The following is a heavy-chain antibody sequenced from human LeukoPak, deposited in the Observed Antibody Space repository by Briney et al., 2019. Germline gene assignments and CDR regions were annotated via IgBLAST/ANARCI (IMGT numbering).Heavy chain of an antibody. J-gene: IGHJ3*02. V-gene: IGHV1-58*02. D-gene: IGHD2-2*01. CDR3: AADSRCTSTSCNYAFDI. Sequence: SVKVSCKASGFTFTSSAMQWVRQARGQRLEWIGWIVVGSGNTNYAQKFQERVTITRDISTSTAYMELSSLRSEDTAVYYCAADSRCTSTSCNYAFDIWGQGTMVTVSS. CDR2: IVVGSGNT. CDR1: GFTFTSSA.